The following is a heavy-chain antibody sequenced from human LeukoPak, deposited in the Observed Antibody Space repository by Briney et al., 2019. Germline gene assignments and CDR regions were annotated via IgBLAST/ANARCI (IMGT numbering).Heavy chain of an antibody. J-gene: IGHJ6*03. V-gene: IGHV3-21*01. CDR3: AGDPYSGNYGAYYYYYMDV. CDR1: GFTFNSYN. D-gene: IGHD1-26*01. Sequence: GGSLRLSCTASGFTFNSYNMNWVRQAPGKGLEWVSSITSSSSYKYYADSVRGRFTISRDNAKNSLYLQMNSLRPEDTAVYYCAGDPYSGNYGAYYYYYMDVWGKGTTVTISS. CDR2: ITSSSSYK.